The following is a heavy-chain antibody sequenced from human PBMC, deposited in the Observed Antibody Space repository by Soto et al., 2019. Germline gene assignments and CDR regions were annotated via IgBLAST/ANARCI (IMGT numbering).Heavy chain of an antibody. CDR2: INPYRGAT. CDR3: AREHVRPRTGDIDV. Sequence: ASVKVSCKASGYSFTDYYMHWVRQAPGQGLEWMGWINPYRGATNYAQKFQGRVTMTRDTSISTAYMELSRLRSDDTAVYWCAREHVRPRTGDIDVWGQGTTVTVSS. D-gene: IGHD1-1*01. V-gene: IGHV1-2*02. CDR1: GYSFTDYY. J-gene: IGHJ6*02.